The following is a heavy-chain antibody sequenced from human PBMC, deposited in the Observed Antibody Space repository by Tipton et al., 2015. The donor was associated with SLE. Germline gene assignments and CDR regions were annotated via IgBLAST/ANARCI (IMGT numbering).Heavy chain of an antibody. V-gene: IGHV4-34*01. D-gene: IGHD3-22*01. J-gene: IGHJ3*02. CDR2: VKLGETT. CDR1: GFTFSSYA. CDR3: ARGVAHYYDSGSFDI. Sequence: LRLSCAASGFTFSSYAMSWVRQAPGKGLEWIGEVKLGETTNYNPSLESRVIISIDTSKNQLSLKLTSVTAADTALYYCARGVAHYYDSGSFDIWGQGTMVTVSS.